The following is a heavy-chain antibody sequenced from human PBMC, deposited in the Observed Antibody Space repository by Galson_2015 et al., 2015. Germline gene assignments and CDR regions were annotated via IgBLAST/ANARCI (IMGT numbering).Heavy chain of an antibody. J-gene: IGHJ4*02. CDR3: SPYVQRSQFDY. CDR1: GFTVSNPA. V-gene: IGHV3-23*03. Sequence: ALRISGEAAGFTVSNPAMTGVRQAPAKGLGWVSGIGSDGNNIHYADYVEGRFAISRDNSKNTLYLQMNSLRAEDTALYYCSPYVQRSQFDYGGQGALVTVSS. CDR2: IGSDGNNI. D-gene: IGHD3-16*01.